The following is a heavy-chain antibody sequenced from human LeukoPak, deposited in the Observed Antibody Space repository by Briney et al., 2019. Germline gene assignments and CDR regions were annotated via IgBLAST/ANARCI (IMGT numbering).Heavy chain of an antibody. CDR3: AREGGSRVVIYYDY. Sequence: GGSLRLSCAASGFTFSRYWMTWVRQAPGKGLEWVSYISSSGSTIYYADSVKGRFTISRDNAKNSLYLLMNSLRAEDTAVYYCAREGGSRVVIYYDYWGQGTLVTVSS. D-gene: IGHD1-26*01. J-gene: IGHJ4*02. V-gene: IGHV3-48*03. CDR2: ISSSGSTI. CDR1: GFTFSRYW.